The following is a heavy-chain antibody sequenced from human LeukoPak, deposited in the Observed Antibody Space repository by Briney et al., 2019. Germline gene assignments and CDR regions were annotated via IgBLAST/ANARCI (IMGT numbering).Heavy chain of an antibody. V-gene: IGHV3-11*06. J-gene: IGHJ5*02. D-gene: IGHD3-22*01. CDR1: GFTFSEYY. CDR3: ARAGVVIYYDSSAWFDP. Sequence: KPGGSLTLSCAASGFTFSEYYMSWLRQAPGEGLVWVSYVSSSSSYTDYADSVKGRFTISRDNAKNSLYLQMNSLRAEDTAVYYCARAGVVIYYDSSAWFDPWGQGTLVTVSS. CDR2: VSSSSSYT.